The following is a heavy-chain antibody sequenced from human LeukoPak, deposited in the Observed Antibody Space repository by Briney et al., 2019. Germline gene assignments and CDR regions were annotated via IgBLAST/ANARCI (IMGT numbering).Heavy chain of an antibody. CDR3: ARDRSKVTAYDDALDM. CDR2: ISDVGTTQ. Sequence: RGSLRLSCAGSGFTFSSYELNWVRQAPGKGLEWVSYISDVGTTQHYADSVKGRFTISRDNVKNSVFLQMKSLTAEDTAVYYCARDRSKVTAYDDALDMWGQGTMVIVSS. CDR1: GFTFSSYE. V-gene: IGHV3-48*03. J-gene: IGHJ3*02. D-gene: IGHD2-21*02.